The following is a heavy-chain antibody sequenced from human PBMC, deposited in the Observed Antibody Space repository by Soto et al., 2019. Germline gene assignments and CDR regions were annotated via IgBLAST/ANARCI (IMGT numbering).Heavy chain of an antibody. J-gene: IGHJ4*02. Sequence: QVHLLQSGAEVKKPGSSLKVSCRASGDNFNTYAFNWVRQAPGQGFEWMGGIIPIHGTTEYAQKFQGRVTITADESTNRATLELTGLTSEDTAVYYCARGWGLISWGQGTLVTVSS. V-gene: IGHV1-69*01. D-gene: IGHD3-16*01. CDR1: GDNFNTYA. CDR3: ARGWGLIS. CDR2: IIPIHGTT.